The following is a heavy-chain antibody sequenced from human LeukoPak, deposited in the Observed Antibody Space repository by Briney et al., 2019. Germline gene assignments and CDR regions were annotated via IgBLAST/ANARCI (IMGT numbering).Heavy chain of an antibody. CDR2: IYTSGST. J-gene: IGHJ4*02. CDR1: GGSISSYY. CDR3: ARGAALLWFGELPGLFDY. Sequence: SETLSLTCTVSGGSISSYYWSWIRQPAGKGLEWIGRIYTSGSTNYNPSLKSRVTISVDTSKNQFSLKLSSVTAADTAVYYCARGAALLWFGELPGLFDYWGQGTLVTVSS. V-gene: IGHV4-4*07. D-gene: IGHD3-10*01.